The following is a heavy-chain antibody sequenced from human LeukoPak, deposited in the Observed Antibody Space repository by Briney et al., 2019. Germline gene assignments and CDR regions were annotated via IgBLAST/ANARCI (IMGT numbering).Heavy chain of an antibody. Sequence: GASVKVSCKASGYTFTNYAMNWVRQAPGQGLEWMGWINTNTGNPTYAQGFTGRFVFSLDTSVSTAYLQISSLKAEDTAVHYCARVPPLSTVGYGMDVWGQGTTVTASS. CDR3: ARVPPLSTVGYGMDV. CDR1: GYTFTNYA. CDR2: INTNTGNP. V-gene: IGHV7-4-1*02. D-gene: IGHD4-11*01. J-gene: IGHJ6*02.